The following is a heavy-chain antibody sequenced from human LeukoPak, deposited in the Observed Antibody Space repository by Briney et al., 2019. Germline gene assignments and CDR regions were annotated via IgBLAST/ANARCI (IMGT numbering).Heavy chain of an antibody. CDR3: ASRRGYSYASLDY. J-gene: IGHJ4*02. CDR1: GGTFNNYA. D-gene: IGHD5-18*01. CDR2: IIPIFGSS. V-gene: IGHV1-69*06. Sequence: GASVKVSCKASGGTFNNYAINWVRQAPGQGLEWMGGIIPIFGSSNYAQKFQGRVTITADKSTSTAYMELSSLRSEDTAVYYCASRRGYSYASLDYWGQGTLVTVSS.